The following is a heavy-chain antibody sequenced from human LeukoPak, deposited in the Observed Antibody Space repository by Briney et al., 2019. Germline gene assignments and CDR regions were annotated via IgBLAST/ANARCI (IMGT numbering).Heavy chain of an antibody. D-gene: IGHD3-3*01. V-gene: IGHV4-59*01. Sequence: SETLSLTCTVSGGSISSYYWSWIRQPPGKGLGWIGYIYYSGSTNYNPSLKSRVTISVDTSKNQFSLKLSSVTAADTAVYYCARDTAETVGDAFDIWGQGTMVTVSS. CDR2: IYYSGST. CDR3: ARDTAETVGDAFDI. J-gene: IGHJ3*02. CDR1: GGSISSYY.